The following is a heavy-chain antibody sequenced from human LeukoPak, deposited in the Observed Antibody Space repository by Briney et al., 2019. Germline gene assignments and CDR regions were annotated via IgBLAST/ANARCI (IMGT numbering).Heavy chain of an antibody. Sequence: PGGSLRLSCAASGFTFSSYSMNWVRQAPGKGLEWVSYISSSSSTIYYADSVKGRFTISRDNAENSLYLQMNSLRAEDTAVYYCARTVTTYWYFDLWGRGTLVTVSS. D-gene: IGHD4-17*01. CDR2: ISSSSSTI. CDR1: GFTFSSYS. CDR3: ARTVTTYWYFDL. J-gene: IGHJ2*01. V-gene: IGHV3-48*01.